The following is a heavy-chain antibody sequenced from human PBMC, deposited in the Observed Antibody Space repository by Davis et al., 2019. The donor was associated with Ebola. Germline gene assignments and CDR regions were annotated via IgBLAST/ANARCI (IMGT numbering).Heavy chain of an antibody. CDR3: ARDLPGGDWYFDL. CDR1: GFTFSSYG. J-gene: IGHJ2*01. D-gene: IGHD1-14*01. CDR2: IRYDGSNK. V-gene: IGHV3-30*02. Sequence: GESLKISCAASGFTFSSYGMHWARQAPGKGLEWVAFIRYDGSNKYYADSVKGRFTISRDNSKNTLYLQMNSLRAEDTAVYYCARDLPGGDWYFDLWGRGTLVTVSS.